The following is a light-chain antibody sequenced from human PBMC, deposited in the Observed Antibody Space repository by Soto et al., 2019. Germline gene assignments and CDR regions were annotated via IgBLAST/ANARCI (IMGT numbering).Light chain of an antibody. Sequence: EIVMTQSPATLSVSPGERATLSCRASQSVTNTLAWYLQKPGQAPRLLIYGTSTRATGIPARFSGSGSGTAFTLTISSLQSEDSAVYYCQHYNGWPLTFGGGTKVEI. V-gene: IGKV3-15*01. CDR1: QSVTNT. J-gene: IGKJ4*01. CDR2: GTS. CDR3: QHYNGWPLT.